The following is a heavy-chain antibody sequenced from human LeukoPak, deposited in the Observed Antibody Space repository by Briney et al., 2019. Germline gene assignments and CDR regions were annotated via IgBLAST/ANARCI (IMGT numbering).Heavy chain of an antibody. D-gene: IGHD1-26*01. J-gene: IGHJ4*02. CDR3: ARGDLVGATISFDY. CDR2: FDPEDGET. Sequence: GASVKVSCKVSGYTLTELSMHWVRQAPGKGLEWMGGFDPEDGETIYAQKFQGRVTMTRNTSISTAYMELSSLRSEDTAVYYCARGDLVGATISFDYWGQGTLVTVSS. CDR1: GYTLTELS. V-gene: IGHV1-24*01.